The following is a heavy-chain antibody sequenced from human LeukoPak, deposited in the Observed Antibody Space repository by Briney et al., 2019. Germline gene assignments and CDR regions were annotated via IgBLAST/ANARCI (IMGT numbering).Heavy chain of an antibody. Sequence: GGSLRLSYAASGFTFSSYSMNWVRQAPGKGLEWVSSISSSSSYIYYADSVKGRFTISRDNAKNSLYLQMNSLRAEDTAVYYCARGKYGGYFIDYWGQGTLVTVSS. CDR2: ISSSSSYI. CDR3: ARGKYGGYFIDY. J-gene: IGHJ4*02. V-gene: IGHV3-21*01. D-gene: IGHD5-12*01. CDR1: GFTFSSYS.